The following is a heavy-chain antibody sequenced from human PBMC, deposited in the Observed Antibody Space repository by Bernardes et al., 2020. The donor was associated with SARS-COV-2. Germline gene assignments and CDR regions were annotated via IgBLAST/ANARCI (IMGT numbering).Heavy chain of an antibody. J-gene: IGHJ3*02. Sequence: SETLSLTCTFSGGSISSGGYYWSWIRQHPGKGLEWIGYIYYSGSTYYHPSLKSRVTISVDTSKNQFSLKLSSVTAADTAVYYCARDRHSITIFGVVMNAFDIWGQGTMVTVSS. CDR1: GGSISSGGYY. V-gene: IGHV4-31*03. CDR2: IYYSGST. CDR3: ARDRHSITIFGVVMNAFDI. D-gene: IGHD3-3*01.